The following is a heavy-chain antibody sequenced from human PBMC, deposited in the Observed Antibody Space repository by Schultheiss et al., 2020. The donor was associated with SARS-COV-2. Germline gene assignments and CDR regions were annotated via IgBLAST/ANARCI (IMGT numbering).Heavy chain of an antibody. CDR1: GFTFSSYA. CDR2: ISSNGGST. D-gene: IGHD3-10*01. J-gene: IGHJ2*01. CDR3: AREGWGVWYFDL. V-gene: IGHV3-64*04. Sequence: GESLKISCAASGFTFSSYAMSWVRQAPGKGLEYVSAISSNGGSTYYADSVKGRFTISRDNSKNTLYLQMNSLRAEDTAVYYCAREGWGVWYFDLWGRGTLVTVSS.